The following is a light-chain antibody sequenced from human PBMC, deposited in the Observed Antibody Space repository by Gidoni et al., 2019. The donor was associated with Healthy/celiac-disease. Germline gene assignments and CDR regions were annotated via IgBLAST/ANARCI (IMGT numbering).Light chain of an antibody. CDR3: MQGTPFT. CDR2: KVS. V-gene: IGKV2-30*01. CDR1: QSLVYSDGNTY. Sequence: DVVMTQSPLSLPVTLGQPASISCRSRQSLVYSDGNTYLNWFRQRPGQSPRRLIYKVSNRDSGVPDRFSGSGSGTDFTLKISRVEAEDVGVYYCMQGTPFTFXPXTKVDIK. J-gene: IGKJ3*01.